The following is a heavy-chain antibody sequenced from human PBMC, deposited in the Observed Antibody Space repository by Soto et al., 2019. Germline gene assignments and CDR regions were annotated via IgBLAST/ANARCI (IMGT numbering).Heavy chain of an antibody. CDR2: INPNSGGT. D-gene: IGHD6-13*01. Sequence: ASVKVSCKASGYTFTGYYMHCVRQAPGQGLEWMGWINPNSGGTNYAQKFQGWVTMTRDTSISTAYMELSRLRSDDTAVYYCARAYSSSWYPGYYYYYYGMDVWGQGTTVTVSS. V-gene: IGHV1-2*04. CDR1: GYTFTGYY. CDR3: ARAYSSSWYPGYYYYYYGMDV. J-gene: IGHJ6*02.